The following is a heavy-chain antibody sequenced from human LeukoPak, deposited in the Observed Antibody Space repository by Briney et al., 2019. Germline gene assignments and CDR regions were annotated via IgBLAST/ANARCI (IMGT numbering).Heavy chain of an antibody. Sequence: SETLYLTCTVSGGSISSYYWGWIRQPPGKGLEWIGYIYNSGSTNYNPSLRSRVTVSVDTSKNQFSLKLSSVTAADTAVYYCARDGEGVAAAGTFDQWGQGTLVTVSS. D-gene: IGHD6-13*01. CDR2: IYNSGST. J-gene: IGHJ4*02. CDR3: ARDGEGVAAAGTFDQ. CDR1: GGSISSYY. V-gene: IGHV4-59*01.